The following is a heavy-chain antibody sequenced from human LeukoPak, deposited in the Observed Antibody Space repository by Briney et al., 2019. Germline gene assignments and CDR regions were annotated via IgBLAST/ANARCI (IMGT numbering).Heavy chain of an antibody. V-gene: IGHV3-30*02. CDR1: GFTFSYYG. CDR3: AKDLMRDRWFGES. J-gene: IGHJ5*02. D-gene: IGHD3-10*01. CDR2: IRYDGNDK. Sequence: GGSLRLSCAAPGFTFSYYGFHWVRQAPGKGLEWVAFIRYDGNDKYYAESVKGRFTISKDTSRNTLYLQMNTLRLEDTAVYYCAKDLMRDRWFGESWGQGTLVTVSS.